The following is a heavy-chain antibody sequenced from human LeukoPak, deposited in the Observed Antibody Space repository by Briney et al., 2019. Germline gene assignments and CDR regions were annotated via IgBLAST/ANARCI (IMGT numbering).Heavy chain of an antibody. CDR2: IIPIFGTA. CDR1: GGTFSSYA. J-gene: IGHJ4*02. CDR3: ARFGGARLPAALGAFDS. V-gene: IGHV1-69*13. D-gene: IGHD2-2*01. Sequence: GASVKVSCKASGGTFSSYAISWVRQAPGQGLEWMGGIIPIFGTANYAQKFQGRVTITADESTSTAYMELSSLRSEDTAVYYCARFGGARLPAALGAFDSWGQGTPVTVSS.